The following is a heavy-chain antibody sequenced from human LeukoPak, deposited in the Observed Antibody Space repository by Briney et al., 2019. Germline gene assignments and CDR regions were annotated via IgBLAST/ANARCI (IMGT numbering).Heavy chain of an antibody. Sequence: SETLSLTCAVYGGSFSGYYWSWIRQPPGKGLEWIGEINHSGSTNYNPSLKSRVTISVDTSKNQFSLKLSSVTAADTAVYYCARGRANWGRLDYWGQGTLVTVSP. V-gene: IGHV4-34*01. CDR2: INHSGST. CDR3: ARGRANWGRLDY. J-gene: IGHJ4*02. D-gene: IGHD7-27*01. CDR1: GGSFSGYY.